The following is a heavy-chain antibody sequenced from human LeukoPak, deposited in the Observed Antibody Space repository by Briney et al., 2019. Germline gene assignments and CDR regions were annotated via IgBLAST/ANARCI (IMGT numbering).Heavy chain of an antibody. Sequence: GGSLRLSCAASGFTFSSYSMNWVRQAPGKGLEWVSFISSSSSYIYYADSMKGRFTISRDNAKNSLYLQMNSLRAEDTAVYYCARDRRYSGSYQRAFDIWGQGTMVTVSS. J-gene: IGHJ3*02. D-gene: IGHD1-26*01. V-gene: IGHV3-21*01. CDR3: ARDRRYSGSYQRAFDI. CDR2: ISSSSSYI. CDR1: GFTFSSYS.